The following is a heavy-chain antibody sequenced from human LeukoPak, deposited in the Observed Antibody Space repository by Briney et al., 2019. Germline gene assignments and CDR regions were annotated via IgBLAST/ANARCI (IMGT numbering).Heavy chain of an antibody. Sequence: PGGSLRLSCAASGFTFSSYGMSWVRQAPGKGLEWVSGISGSGGSTYYADSVKGRFTISRDNSKNTLYLQMNSLRAEDTAVYYCAKDQRYEYYFDYWGQGTLVTVSS. CDR1: GFTFSSYG. CDR3: AKDQRYEYYFDY. CDR2: ISGSGGST. J-gene: IGHJ4*02. V-gene: IGHV3-23*01. D-gene: IGHD3-9*01.